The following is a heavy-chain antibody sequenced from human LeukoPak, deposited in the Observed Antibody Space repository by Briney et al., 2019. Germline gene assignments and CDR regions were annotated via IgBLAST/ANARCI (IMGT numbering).Heavy chain of an antibody. D-gene: IGHD3-10*01. Sequence: SETLSLTCTVSGGSISSGSYYWSWIRQPAGKGLEWIGRIYTSGSTNYNPSLKSRVTISVDTSKNQFSLKLGSVTAADTAVYYCARQIWFGESRPFDYWGQGTLVTVSS. CDR1: GGSISSGSYY. J-gene: IGHJ4*02. V-gene: IGHV4-61*02. CDR2: IYTSGST. CDR3: ARQIWFGESRPFDY.